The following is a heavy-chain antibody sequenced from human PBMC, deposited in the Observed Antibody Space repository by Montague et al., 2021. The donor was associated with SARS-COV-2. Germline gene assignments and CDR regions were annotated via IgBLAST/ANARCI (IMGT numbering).Heavy chain of an antibody. CDR1: GSSIFSGAYY. V-gene: IGHV4-31*03. CDR3: ARTYYNSLTGYYRWYFDL. CDR2: IYYTGTT. J-gene: IGHJ2*01. D-gene: IGHD3-9*01. Sequence: TLSLTCSVSGSSIFSGAYYWGWIRQSPGKSLEWIGYIYYTGTTYYNPFLKSRLSMSVDTSKDQFSLKLSSVTAADTAIYYCARTYYNSLTGYYRWYFDLWGRGTLVSVSS.